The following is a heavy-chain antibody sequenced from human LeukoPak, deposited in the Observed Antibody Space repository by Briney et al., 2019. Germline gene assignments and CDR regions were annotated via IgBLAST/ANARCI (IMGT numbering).Heavy chain of an antibody. D-gene: IGHD2-15*01. Sequence: ASVKVSCKASGYTFTTYAMHWVRQAPGQGLEWMGWINAGNGNTKYSQKFQGRVTITRDTSASTAYMELSSLRSEDTAVYYCARSYCSGSRCYWYYFDYWGQGTLVTVSS. CDR3: ARSYCSGSRCYWYYFDY. CDR1: GYTFTTYA. V-gene: IGHV1-3*01. J-gene: IGHJ4*02. CDR2: INAGNGNT.